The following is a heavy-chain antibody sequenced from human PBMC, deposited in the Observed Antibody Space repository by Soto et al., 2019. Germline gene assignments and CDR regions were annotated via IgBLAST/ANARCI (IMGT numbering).Heavy chain of an antibody. CDR2: IIPIFGTA. CDR1: GGTFSSYA. D-gene: IGHD5-12*01. J-gene: IGHJ3*02. Sequence: QVQLVQSGAEVKKPGSSVKVSCKASGGTFSSYAISWVRQAPGQGLEWMGGIIPIFGTANYAQKFQGRVTITADESTSSAYMERSSRRAEDTAVYYCARRYSGYGRRDAFDIWGQGTMVTVSS. CDR3: ARRYSGYGRRDAFDI. V-gene: IGHV1-69*01.